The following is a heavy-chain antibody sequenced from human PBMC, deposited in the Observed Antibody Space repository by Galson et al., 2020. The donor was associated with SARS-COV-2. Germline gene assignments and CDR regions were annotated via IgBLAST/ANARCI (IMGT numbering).Heavy chain of an antibody. V-gene: IGHV4-61*02. CDR1: GGSISSGSYY. D-gene: IGHD1-26*01. CDR3: ARESKVGVTGYYSDS. Sequence: SETLSLTCTVSGGSISSGSYYWSWIRQPAGKGLEWIGRIYASGSTSYNPSLKSRVTISVDTSKNQFSLKLSSVTAADTAIYYCARESKVGVTGYYSDSWGQGTLGTVSS. CDR2: IYASGST. J-gene: IGHJ4*02.